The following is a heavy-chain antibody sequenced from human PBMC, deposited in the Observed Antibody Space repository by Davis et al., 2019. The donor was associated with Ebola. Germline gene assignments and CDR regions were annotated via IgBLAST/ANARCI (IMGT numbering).Heavy chain of an antibody. CDR1: GGTFTSYA. V-gene: IGHV1-69*13. CDR2: IIPLFGTA. CDR3: ARGGGGDSSGFQSWFDP. D-gene: IGHD3-22*01. J-gene: IGHJ5*02. Sequence: SVKVSCKASGGTFTSYAISWVRQTPGQGLEWMGGIIPLFGTANYAQKFQDRVTITADESTSTSYMELNSLRSDDTAVYYCARGGGGDSSGFQSWFDPWGQGTLVTVSS.